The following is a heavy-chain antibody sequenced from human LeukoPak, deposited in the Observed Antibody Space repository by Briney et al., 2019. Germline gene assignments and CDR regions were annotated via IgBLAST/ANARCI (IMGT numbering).Heavy chain of an antibody. CDR2: IDSSGTI. V-gene: IGHV3-11*04. J-gene: IGHJ4*02. CDR3: ARGSSTFDY. D-gene: IGHD3-10*01. CDR1: GFTFSDYF. Sequence: GGSLRLSCAASGFTFSDYFMSWIRQGPGKGLEWVSHIDSSGTIYYADSVKGRATISRDNAKNSLYLQMNSLRAEDTAVYYCARGSSTFDYWGQGTLVTVSS.